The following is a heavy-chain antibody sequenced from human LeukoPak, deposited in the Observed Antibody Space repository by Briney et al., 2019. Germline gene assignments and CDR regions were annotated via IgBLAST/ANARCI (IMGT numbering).Heavy chain of an antibody. CDR1: GFTFSSYG. Sequence: HPGRSLRLSCAASGFTFSSYGMHWVRQAPGKGLEWVAVISYDGSNKYYADSVKGRFTISRDNSKNTLYLQMNSLRAEDTAVYYCARLSGTPDYWGQGTLVTVSS. J-gene: IGHJ4*02. V-gene: IGHV3-30*03. D-gene: IGHD1-7*01. CDR3: ARLSGTPDY. CDR2: ISYDGSNK.